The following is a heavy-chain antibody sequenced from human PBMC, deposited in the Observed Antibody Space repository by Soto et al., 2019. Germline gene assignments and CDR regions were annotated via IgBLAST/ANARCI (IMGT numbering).Heavy chain of an antibody. CDR1: GGSISSSSYF. Sequence: QLQLQESGPGLVKPSETLSLTCSVSGGSISSSSYFWGWIRQPPGKGLEWIGSIYYSGRTYYNTSLQRRFTVSVDTSKHLFSLKLSSVTAADTAVYYCARHPSDFWFDPWGQGTLVTVSS. CDR2: IYYSGRT. V-gene: IGHV4-39*01. J-gene: IGHJ5*02. CDR3: ARHPSDFWFDP. D-gene: IGHD2-21*02.